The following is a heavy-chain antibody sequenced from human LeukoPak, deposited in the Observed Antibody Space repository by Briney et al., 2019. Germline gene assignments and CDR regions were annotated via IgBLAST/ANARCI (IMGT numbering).Heavy chain of an antibody. CDR1: GYTFTSYD. Sequence: ASVKVSCKASGYTFTSYDINWVRQATGQGLERMGWMNPNSGNTGYAQKFQGRVTITRNTSISTAYMELSSLRSEDTAVYYCARGGYYDFWSGYYPPENWFDPWGQGTLVTVSS. CDR3: ARGGYYDFWSGYYPPENWFDP. J-gene: IGHJ5*02. V-gene: IGHV1-8*03. CDR2: MNPNSGNT. D-gene: IGHD3-3*01.